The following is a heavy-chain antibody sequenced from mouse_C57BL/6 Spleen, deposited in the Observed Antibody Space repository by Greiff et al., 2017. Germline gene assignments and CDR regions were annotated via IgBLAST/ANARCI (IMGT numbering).Heavy chain of an antibody. CDR3: TASRCYGSSYRYFDV. Sequence: EVQLQQSGAELVRPGASVKLSCTASGFNIKDDYMHWVKQRPEQGLEWIGWIDPENGDTEYAPQFQGKATITADTSSNTASLQHSSLPSEDTAVYYCTASRCYGSSYRYFDVWGTGTTVTVSS. D-gene: IGHD1-1*01. V-gene: IGHV14-4*01. J-gene: IGHJ1*03. CDR1: GFNIKDDY. CDR2: IDPENGDT.